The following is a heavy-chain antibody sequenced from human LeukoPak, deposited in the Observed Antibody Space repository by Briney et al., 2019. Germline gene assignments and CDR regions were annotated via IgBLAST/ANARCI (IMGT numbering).Heavy chain of an antibody. CDR2: INHSGST. J-gene: IGHJ4*02. CDR3: ATRPYSAPSGFDY. D-gene: IGHD1-26*01. CDR1: GGSFSGYY. Sequence: SETLSLTCAVYGGSFSGYYWSWIRQPPGKGLEWIGEINHSGSTNYNPSLKSRVTISVDTSKNQFSLKLSSVTAADTAVYYCATRPYSAPSGFDYWGQGTLVTVSS. V-gene: IGHV4-34*01.